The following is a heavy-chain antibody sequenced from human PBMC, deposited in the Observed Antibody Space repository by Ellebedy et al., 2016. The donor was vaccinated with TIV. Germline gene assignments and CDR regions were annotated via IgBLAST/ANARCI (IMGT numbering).Heavy chain of an antibody. D-gene: IGHD1-26*01. CDR1: GFTFSSYW. V-gene: IGHV3-7*03. Sequence: GGSLRLSCAASGFTFSSYWMSWVRQAPGKGLEWVANIKQDGSEKYYVDSVKGRFTISRDNAKNSLYLQMNSLRAEDTAVYYCAKGKWELRYYFDYWGQGTLVTVSS. CDR3: AKGKWELRYYFDY. J-gene: IGHJ4*02. CDR2: IKQDGSEK.